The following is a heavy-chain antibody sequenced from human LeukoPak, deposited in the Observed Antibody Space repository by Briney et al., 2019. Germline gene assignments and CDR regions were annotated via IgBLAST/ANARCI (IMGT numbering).Heavy chain of an antibody. Sequence: GGSLRLSCAASGFTFSGSAMHWVRQASGKGLEWVGRIRSKANCYATAYAASVKGRFTISRDDSKNTAYLQMNSLKTEDTAVYYCTSSLAAPLFDYWGQGTLVTVSS. CDR1: GFTFSGSA. D-gene: IGHD6-13*01. CDR2: IRSKANCYAT. V-gene: IGHV3-73*01. CDR3: TSSLAAPLFDY. J-gene: IGHJ4*02.